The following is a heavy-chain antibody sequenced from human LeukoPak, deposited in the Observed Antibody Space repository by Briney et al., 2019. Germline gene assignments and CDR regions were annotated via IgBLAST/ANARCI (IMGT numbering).Heavy chain of an antibody. D-gene: IGHD3-10*01. CDR3: TTDYGEKRYYGSGSSDYYYYYMDV. J-gene: IGHJ6*03. V-gene: IGHV3-15*01. Sequence: GGSLRLSCAASGFTFSNAWMRWVRQAPGKGLEWVGRIKSKTDGGTTDYAAPVKGRFTISRDDSKNTLYLQMNSPKTEDTAVYYCTTDYGEKRYYGSGSSDYYYYYMDVWGKGTTVTISS. CDR1: GFTFSNAW. CDR2: IKSKTDGGTT.